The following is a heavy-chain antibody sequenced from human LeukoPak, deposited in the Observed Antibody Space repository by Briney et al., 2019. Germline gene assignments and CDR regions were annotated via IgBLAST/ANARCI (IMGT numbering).Heavy chain of an antibody. J-gene: IGHJ4*02. CDR2: VKHDGSKK. D-gene: IGHD6-19*01. Sequence: GGSLRLSCAASGFTFSSYWMSWVRQAPGKGLEWVANVKHDGSKKYYVDSVKGRFTISRDNAKNSLYLQMNSLGVEDTAVYYCARPVAGTSFDYWGQGTLVTVSS. CDR3: ARPVAGTSFDY. CDR1: GFTFSSYW. V-gene: IGHV3-7*05.